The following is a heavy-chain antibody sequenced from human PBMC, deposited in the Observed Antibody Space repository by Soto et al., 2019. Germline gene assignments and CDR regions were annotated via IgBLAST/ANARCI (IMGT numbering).Heavy chain of an antibody. CDR2: IFGSGAPT. D-gene: IGHD3-16*01. Sequence: EVQLLESGGGLVQPGGSLRLSCAASGFTFSHYAMSWVRQAPGKGLQWVSTIFGSGAPTHYADSVKGRFGISRDNSNNMLCIEMNSLKDEDTAVYYCTREASSWGFAFDLWGQGTRVAVSS. CDR3: TREASSWGFAFDL. J-gene: IGHJ3*01. V-gene: IGHV3-23*01. CDR1: GFTFSHYA.